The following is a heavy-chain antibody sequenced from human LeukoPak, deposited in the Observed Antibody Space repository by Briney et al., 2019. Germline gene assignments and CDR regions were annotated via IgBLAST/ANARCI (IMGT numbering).Heavy chain of an antibody. J-gene: IGHJ3*01. CDR1: GFTFSNAW. V-gene: IGHV3-15*01. D-gene: IGHD2-15*01. Sequence: GGSLRLSCAASGFTFSNAWMTWVRQAPGKGLEWVGRIKSKTHGGTDYAAPGKGRFTISRDDSQTTVYLQMNSLKIEDTAVYFCTSGFCSGGTCCWDDAFAFWGQGTMVTVSS. CDR2: IKSKTHGGT. CDR3: TSGFCSGGTCCWDDAFAF.